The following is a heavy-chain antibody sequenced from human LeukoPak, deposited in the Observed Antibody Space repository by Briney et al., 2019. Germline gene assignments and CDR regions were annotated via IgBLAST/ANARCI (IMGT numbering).Heavy chain of an antibody. J-gene: IGHJ4*02. CDR2: IYYSGST. CDR3: ASIMRYCSGATSYPYYFDY. CDR1: GGAISSGGSY. D-gene: IGHD2-15*01. V-gene: IGHV4-31*03. Sequence: SETLSLTCTVSGGAISSGGSYWSWIRQHPGKGLEWIAYIYYSGSTSYSPSLKSRVTISVDTSKNQFSLKLSSVTAADTAVYYCASIMRYCSGATSYPYYFDYWGQGTLVTVSS.